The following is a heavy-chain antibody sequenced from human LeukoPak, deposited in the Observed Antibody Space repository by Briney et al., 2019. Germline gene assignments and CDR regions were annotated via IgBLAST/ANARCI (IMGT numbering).Heavy chain of an antibody. V-gene: IGHV4-59*01. J-gene: IGHJ4*02. Sequence: SETLSLTCTIFGASTSDYYWSWVRQPPGKGLEWIGYIHHTGSFDYNPSLNSRAIISLDTSKNQFSLKLTSVTAADTTVYYCTRGHWALDCWGQGPLVTVSS. D-gene: IGHD3-16*01. CDR3: TRGHWALDC. CDR2: IHHTGSF. CDR1: GASTSDYY.